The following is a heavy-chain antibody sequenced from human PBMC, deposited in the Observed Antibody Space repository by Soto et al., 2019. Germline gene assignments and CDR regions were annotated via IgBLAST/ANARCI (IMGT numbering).Heavy chain of an antibody. CDR2: VTNSGGST. CDR3: AAHRITAGENY. J-gene: IGHJ4*02. Sequence: EVQLLESGGGLVQPGGPRRLSCAASGLTFSNYDMSWVRQAPGEGLEWVSDVTNSGGSTYYADSVKGRFTISRDNSKNMLYLQMNSLRVEDTAVYYCAAHRITAGENYWGRGTLVTVSS. CDR1: GLTFSNYD. V-gene: IGHV3-23*01. D-gene: IGHD6-13*01.